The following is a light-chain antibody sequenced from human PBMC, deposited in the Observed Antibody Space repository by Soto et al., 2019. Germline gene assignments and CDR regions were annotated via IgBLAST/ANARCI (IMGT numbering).Light chain of an antibody. CDR1: QGISSW. CDR2: AAS. Sequence: DIQMTQSPSSVSASVGDRVTITCRASQGISSWLDWYQQKPGKAPKLLLYAASSLQSGVPSRFSGSGSGTDFTLTISSLQPEDFANYYCQQANSFPITFGQGTRLEIK. J-gene: IGKJ5*01. V-gene: IGKV1-12*01. CDR3: QQANSFPIT.